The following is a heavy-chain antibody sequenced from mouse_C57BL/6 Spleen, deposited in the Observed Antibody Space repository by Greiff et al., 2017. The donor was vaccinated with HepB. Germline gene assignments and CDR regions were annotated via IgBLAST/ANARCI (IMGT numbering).Heavy chain of an antibody. CDR1: GYTFTDYY. CDR2: INPNNGGT. CDR3: ARSDYGSFDY. J-gene: IGHJ2*01. Sequence: VQLQQSGPELVKPGASVKISCKASGYTFTDYYMNWVKQSHGKSLEWIGDINPNNGGTSYNQKFKGKATLTVDKSSSTAYMELRSLTSEDSAVYYYARSDYGSFDYWGQGTTLTVSS. V-gene: IGHV1-26*01. D-gene: IGHD1-1*01.